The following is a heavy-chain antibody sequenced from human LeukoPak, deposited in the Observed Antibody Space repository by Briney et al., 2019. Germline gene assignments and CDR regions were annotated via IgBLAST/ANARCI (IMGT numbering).Heavy chain of an antibody. CDR2: IYPGDSDT. CDR3: VRSVTSSSSWSS. V-gene: IGHV5-51*01. CDR1: GYSFTNYW. J-gene: IGHJ5*02. D-gene: IGHD6-13*01. Sequence: GESLKISCKGSGYSFTNYWIGWVRQMPGKGLEWMGSIYPGDSDTGNSPSFQGRVTISADKSISTAYLQWSSLKASDTAMYYCVRSVTSSSSWSSWGQGTLVAVSS.